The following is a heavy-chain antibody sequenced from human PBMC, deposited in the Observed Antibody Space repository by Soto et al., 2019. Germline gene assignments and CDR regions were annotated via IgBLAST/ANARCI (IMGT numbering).Heavy chain of an antibody. CDR1: GFTFSSSG. D-gene: IGHD1-20*01. CDR3: AKEFHSWNYFDY. J-gene: IGHJ4*02. Sequence: GGSLRLSCAASGFTFSSSGMHWVRQAPGKGLEWVAVISYDGSNKFYADSVKGRFTISRDNFRNTLYLQMNSLRAEDTAFYYCAKEFHSWNYFDYWGQGTLVTVSS. CDR2: ISYDGSNK. V-gene: IGHV3-30*18.